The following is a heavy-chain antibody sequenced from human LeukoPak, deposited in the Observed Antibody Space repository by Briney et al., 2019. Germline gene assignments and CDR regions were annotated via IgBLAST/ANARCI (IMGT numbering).Heavy chain of an antibody. CDR1: GFTFSSYA. Sequence: GGSLRLSCAASGFTFSSYAMHWLRQAPAKGLEWVAVISYDGSNKYYADSVQGRFTISRDNSKNTLYLQMNSLRAEDTAVYYCARDFYDASYYGMDVWGQGTTVTVSS. D-gene: IGHD3-3*01. V-gene: IGHV3-30-3*01. CDR2: ISYDGSNK. J-gene: IGHJ6*02. CDR3: ARDFYDASYYGMDV.